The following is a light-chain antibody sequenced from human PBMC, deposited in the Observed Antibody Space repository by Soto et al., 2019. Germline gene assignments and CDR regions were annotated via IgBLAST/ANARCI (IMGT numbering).Light chain of an antibody. CDR1: QSVSTSY. V-gene: IGKV3-20*01. Sequence: EIVLTQSPGTLSLSPGERATLSCRASQSVSTSYLAWYQQKPGQAPRLLIYGASSRATGIPVRFSGSGSGADFTLTISRQEPEDFAVYYCERYGSVPLTFGGGTKVEIK. J-gene: IGKJ4*01. CDR3: ERYGSVPLT. CDR2: GAS.